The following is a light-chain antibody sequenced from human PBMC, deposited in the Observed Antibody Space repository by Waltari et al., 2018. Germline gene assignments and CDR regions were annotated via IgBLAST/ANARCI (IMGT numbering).Light chain of an antibody. Sequence: QSVLTQPPSASGTPGQRVTISCSGSSSNIGSNTVNWYQQPPGPAPKLLSCSNNQRPSGVPDRFSGSKSGTSASLAISGLQSEDEADYYCAAWDDSLNGWVFGGGTKLTVL. CDR2: SNN. CDR3: AAWDDSLNGWV. J-gene: IGLJ3*02. CDR1: SSNIGSNT. V-gene: IGLV1-44*01.